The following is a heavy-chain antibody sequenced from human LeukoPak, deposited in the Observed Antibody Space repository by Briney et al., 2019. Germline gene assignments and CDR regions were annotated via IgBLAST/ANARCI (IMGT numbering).Heavy chain of an antibody. D-gene: IGHD3-22*01. V-gene: IGHV3-23*01. Sequence: PGGSLRLSCAASGFTFSSYTMSWVRQAPGKGLEWVSAISGSGGSTYYADSVKGRFTISRDNSKNTLYLQMNSLRAEDTAVYYCARLPPPYYYDSSGYIPSDYWGQGTLVTVSS. CDR3: ARLPPPYYYDSSGYIPSDY. CDR1: GFTFSSYT. J-gene: IGHJ4*02. CDR2: ISGSGGST.